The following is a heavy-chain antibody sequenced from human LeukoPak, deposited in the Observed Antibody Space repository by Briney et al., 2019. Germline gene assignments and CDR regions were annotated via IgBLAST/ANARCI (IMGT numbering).Heavy chain of an antibody. V-gene: IGHV3-74*01. CDR3: AKDSSRWFLDY. CDR2: INTDGSST. J-gene: IGHJ4*02. Sequence: PGGSLRLSCAASGFIFSSYWMHWVRHAPGKGLAWVSRINTDGSSTSYADSVKGRFTISRDNSKNTLYLQMNSLRAEDTAVYYCAKDSSRWFLDYWGQGTLVTVSS. CDR1: GFIFSSYW. D-gene: IGHD4-23*01.